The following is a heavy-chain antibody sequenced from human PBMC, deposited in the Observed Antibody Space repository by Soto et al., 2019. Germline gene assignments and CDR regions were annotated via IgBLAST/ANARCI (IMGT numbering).Heavy chain of an antibody. J-gene: IGHJ4*02. V-gene: IGHV3-30*18. CDR1: GFIFNSYG. D-gene: IGHD3-3*01. Sequence: QVQLVESGGGVVQPGRSLRLSCVASGFIFNSYGMHWVRQAPGKGLEWVAVISYNGNHESYADSVKVRFTISRDNSKNTIYLQMNSLRVEDMAMYYCAKDEASGDLWSITYWGQGTLVTVSS. CDR2: ISYNGNHE. CDR3: AKDEASGDLWSITY.